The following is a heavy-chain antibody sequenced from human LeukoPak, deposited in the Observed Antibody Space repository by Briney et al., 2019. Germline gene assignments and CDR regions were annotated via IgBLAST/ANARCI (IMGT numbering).Heavy chain of an antibody. CDR2: INHSGST. D-gene: IGHD2-2*01. V-gene: IGHV4-34*01. Sequence: SETLSLTCAVCGGSFSGYYWSWIRQPPGKGLEWIGEINHSGSTNYNPSLKSRVTISVDTSKNQFSLKLSSVTAADTAVYYCARGLFAPEVVVVPAAAYFDYWGQGTLVTVSS. CDR3: ARGLFAPEVVVVPAAAYFDY. CDR1: GGSFSGYY. J-gene: IGHJ4*02.